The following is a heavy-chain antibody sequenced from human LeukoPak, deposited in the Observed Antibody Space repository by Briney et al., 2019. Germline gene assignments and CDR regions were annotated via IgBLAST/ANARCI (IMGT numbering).Heavy chain of an antibody. CDR3: ARVGSGPLYTWSDP. V-gene: IGHV3-66*02. J-gene: IGHJ5*02. D-gene: IGHD6-19*01. CDR1: GYTLSSNY. Sequence: SGGSLRLSCAASGYTLSSNYMSWVRHAPGKGLEWGSVIYKGCSTYYADCVKGRFTISRDNSKKTAYIPMNRLRAEDTAAYCCARVGSGPLYTWSDPWGQGTLVTVSS. CDR2: IYKGCST.